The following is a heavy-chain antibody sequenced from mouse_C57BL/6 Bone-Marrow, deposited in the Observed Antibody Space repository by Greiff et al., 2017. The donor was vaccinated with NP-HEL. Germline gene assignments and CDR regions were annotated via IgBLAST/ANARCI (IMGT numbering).Heavy chain of an antibody. CDR3: ARSSYYYGSPCAY. Sequence: VQLQESGAELVKPGASVKISCKASGYAFSSYWMNWVKQRPGQGLEWIGQIYPGDGDTNYNGKFKGKATLTADKSSSTAYMQLSSLTSEDSAFYFCARSSYYYGSPCAYWGQGTLVTVSA. V-gene: IGHV1-80*01. D-gene: IGHD1-1*01. CDR1: GYAFSSYW. CDR2: IYPGDGDT. J-gene: IGHJ3*01.